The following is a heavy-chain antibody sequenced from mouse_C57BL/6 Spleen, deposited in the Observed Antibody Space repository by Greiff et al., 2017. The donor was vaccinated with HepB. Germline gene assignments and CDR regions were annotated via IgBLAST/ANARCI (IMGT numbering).Heavy chain of an antibody. V-gene: IGHV5-6*01. Sequence: EVQLVESGGDLVKPGGSLKLSCAASGFTFSSYGMSWVRQTPDKRLEWVATISSGGSYTYYPDSVKGRFTISRDNAKNTLYLQMSSLKSEDTAMYYCARQPYDYDPYFDYWGQGTTLTVSS. J-gene: IGHJ2*01. CDR3: ARQPYDYDPYFDY. D-gene: IGHD2-4*01. CDR2: ISSGGSYT. CDR1: GFTFSSYG.